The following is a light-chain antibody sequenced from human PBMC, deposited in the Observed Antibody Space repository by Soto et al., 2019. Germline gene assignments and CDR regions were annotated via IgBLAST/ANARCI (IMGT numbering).Light chain of an antibody. V-gene: IGKV4-1*01. J-gene: IGKJ4*01. CDR2: WAS. CDR1: QSVLYSSNNKNY. Sequence: DIVMTQSPDSLAVSLGERATINCKSSQSVLYSSNNKNYLAWYKQKPGQPPKLLISWASTRESGVPDRFSGSGSGTDFTLTISGLQAEDVAVYYCQQYYDTPLTFGGGTKVEIK. CDR3: QQYYDTPLT.